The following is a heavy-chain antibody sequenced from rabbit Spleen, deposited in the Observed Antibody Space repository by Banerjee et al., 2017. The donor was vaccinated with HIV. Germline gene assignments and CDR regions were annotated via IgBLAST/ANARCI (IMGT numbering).Heavy chain of an antibody. D-gene: IGHD1-1*01. CDR1: GFSFSSSYY. CDR2: IYGDRSGST. V-gene: IGHV1S45*01. CDR3: ARDLVAVIGWNFNL. J-gene: IGHJ4*01. Sequence: QEQLVESGGGLVQPEGSLALTCKASGFSFSSSYYMCWVRQAPGKGLECIACIYGDRSGSTYYANWAKGRFTISKTSSTTVTLQMTSLTDADTATYFCARDLVAVIGWNFNLWGQGTLVTVS.